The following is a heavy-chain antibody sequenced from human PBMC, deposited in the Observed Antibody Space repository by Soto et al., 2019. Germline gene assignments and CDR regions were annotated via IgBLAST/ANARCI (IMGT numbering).Heavy chain of an antibody. CDR1: GGSISSGGYY. CDR3: ARGGRAQPFDY. D-gene: IGHD3-16*01. CDR2: IYYSGST. V-gene: IGHV4-31*03. Sequence: TLSLTCTVSGGSISSGGYYWSWIRQHPGKGLEWIGYIYYSGSTYYNPSLKSRVTISVDTSKNQFSLKLSSVTAADTAVYYCARGGRAQPFDYWGQGTLVTVSS. J-gene: IGHJ4*02.